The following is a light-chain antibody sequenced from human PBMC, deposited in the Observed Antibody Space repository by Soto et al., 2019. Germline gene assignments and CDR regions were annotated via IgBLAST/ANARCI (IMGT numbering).Light chain of an antibody. J-gene: IGLJ3*02. CDR3: SLYASTNTFM. Sequence: QSVLTQPASVYGSPGQSITISCSGTSSDIGRYNLVSWYQQHPGKPPKLMIYEATKRPSGVSNRFSGSKSGNTASLTISGLQAEDEADYYCSLYASTNTFMFGGGTKLTVL. CDR1: SSDIGRYNL. V-gene: IGLV2-23*02. CDR2: EAT.